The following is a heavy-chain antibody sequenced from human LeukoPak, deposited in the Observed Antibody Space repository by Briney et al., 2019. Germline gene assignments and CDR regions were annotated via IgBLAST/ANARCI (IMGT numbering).Heavy chain of an antibody. V-gene: IGHV4-31*03. CDR2: IYYSGST. CDR3: ASAGYYYYYMDV. Sequence: SSQTLSLTCTVSGGSISSGGYYWSWIRQHPGKGLEWIGYIYYSGSTYYNPSLKSRVTMSVDTSKNQFSLKLSSVTAADTAVYYCASAGYYYYYMDVWGKGTTVTVSS. CDR1: GGSISSGGYY. J-gene: IGHJ6*03.